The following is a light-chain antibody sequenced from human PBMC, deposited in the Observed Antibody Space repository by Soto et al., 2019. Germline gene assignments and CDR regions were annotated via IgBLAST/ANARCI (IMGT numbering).Light chain of an antibody. CDR3: QQYNDYKTWT. J-gene: IGKJ1*01. CDR2: DTS. Sequence: PVPPCGSPEGKATLSCGARQSVSSSHLAWYQQKRGQAPRLLIYDTSTRATGIQDRFSGSGSGTEFTLTISSLQPDDFAPYYCQQYNDYKTWTLAQGTKVEFK. V-gene: IGKV3D-15*01. CDR1: QSVSSSH.